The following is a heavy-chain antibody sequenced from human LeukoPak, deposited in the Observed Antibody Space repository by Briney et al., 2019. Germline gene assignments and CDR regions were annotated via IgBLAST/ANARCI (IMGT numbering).Heavy chain of an antibody. D-gene: IGHD1/OR15-1a*01. CDR3: GRIAINANNGMDV. CDR2: ITNSGGDT. V-gene: IGHV3-23*01. J-gene: IGHJ6*02. CDR1: GFTFSSYA. Sequence: SGGSLRLSCAASGFTFSSYAMSWVRQAPGKGLDWVSAITNSGGDTYHADSVKGRFTISRDNSKNTLYLQMNSLRTEDTAVYYCGRIAINANNGMDVWGQGTTVTVSS.